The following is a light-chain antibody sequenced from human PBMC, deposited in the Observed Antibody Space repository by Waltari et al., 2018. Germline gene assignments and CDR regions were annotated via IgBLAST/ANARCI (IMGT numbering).Light chain of an antibody. Sequence: DVVMTQSPLSLPVTLGQPASISCRSSQSLVHSDGNTYWNWFQQRPGQSTRRLIYKVSKRDSGVPDRFSGSGSGTDFTLKISRVEAEDVGVYYCMQGTHWLTFGPGTKVDIK. CDR1: QSLVHSDGNTY. V-gene: IGKV2-30*02. CDR3: MQGTHWLT. J-gene: IGKJ3*01. CDR2: KVS.